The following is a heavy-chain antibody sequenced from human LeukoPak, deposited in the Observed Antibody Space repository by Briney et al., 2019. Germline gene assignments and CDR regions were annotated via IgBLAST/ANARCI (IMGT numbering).Heavy chain of an antibody. CDR3: ARHVGGSRYYDFWSGYYTDY. CDR1: GGSISSSGYF. V-gene: IGHV4-39*01. CDR2: IYYSGST. J-gene: IGHJ4*02. Sequence: SETLSLTCTVSGGSISSSGYFWGWIRQPPGMGLEWIDSIYYSGSTHYNPSLKSRVTISVDMSKNQFSLRLSSVTAADTAVYYCARHVGGSRYYDFWSGYYTDYWGQGTLVTVSS. D-gene: IGHD3-3*01.